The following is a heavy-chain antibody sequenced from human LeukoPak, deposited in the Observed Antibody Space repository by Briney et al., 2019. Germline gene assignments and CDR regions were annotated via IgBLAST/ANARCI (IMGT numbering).Heavy chain of an antibody. Sequence: GRSLRLSCAASGFTFDDYAMHWVRQAPGKGLEWVSGISWNSGSIGYADSVKGRFTISRDNAKNSLYLQMNSLRAEDMALYYCAKGAYGPGSYYLFDYWGQGTLVTVSS. V-gene: IGHV3-9*03. CDR3: AKGAYGPGSYYLFDY. CDR2: ISWNSGSI. D-gene: IGHD3-10*01. J-gene: IGHJ4*02. CDR1: GFTFDDYA.